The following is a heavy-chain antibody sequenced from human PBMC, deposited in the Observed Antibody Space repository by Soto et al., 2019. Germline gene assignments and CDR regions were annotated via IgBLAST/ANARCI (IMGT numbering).Heavy chain of an antibody. V-gene: IGHV3-11*01. CDR3: AREGCSGGSCNYYFDY. CDR1: GFTFSDYY. CDR2: ISSSGSTI. D-gene: IGHD2-15*01. J-gene: IGHJ4*02. Sequence: GGSLRLSCAASGFTFSDYYMSWIRQAPGKGLEWVSYISSSGSTIYYADSVKGRFTISRDNAKNSLYLQMNSLRAEDTAVYYCAREGCSGGSCNYYFDYWGQGTLVTVSS.